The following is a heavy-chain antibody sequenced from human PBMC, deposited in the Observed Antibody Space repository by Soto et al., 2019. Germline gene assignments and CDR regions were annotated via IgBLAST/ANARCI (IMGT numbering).Heavy chain of an antibody. J-gene: IGHJ5*02. D-gene: IGHD2-2*01. CDR1: GGTFSSYA. V-gene: IGHV1-69*01. CDR3: ARVVVVVPAAIWRGWFDP. Sequence: QVQLVQSGAEVKKPGSSVKVSCKASGGTFSSYAISWVRQAPGQGLEWMGGIIHIFGTANYAQKFQGRVTITADESTSTAYMELSSLRSEDTAVYYCARVVVVVPAAIWRGWFDPWGQGTLVTVSS. CDR2: IIHIFGTA.